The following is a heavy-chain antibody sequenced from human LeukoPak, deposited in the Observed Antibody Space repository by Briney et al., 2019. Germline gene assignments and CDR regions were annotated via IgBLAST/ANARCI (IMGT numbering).Heavy chain of an antibody. Sequence: GGSLRLXCAASGFTFSSYAMSWVRPAPGKGLEWVSAISGSGGSTYYADSVKGRFTISRDNSKNTLYLQMNSLRAEDTAVYYCAKDLGYYDSSGYYSDAFDIWGQGTMVTVSS. CDR2: ISGSGGST. D-gene: IGHD3-22*01. J-gene: IGHJ3*02. CDR1: GFTFSSYA. V-gene: IGHV3-23*01. CDR3: AKDLGYYDSSGYYSDAFDI.